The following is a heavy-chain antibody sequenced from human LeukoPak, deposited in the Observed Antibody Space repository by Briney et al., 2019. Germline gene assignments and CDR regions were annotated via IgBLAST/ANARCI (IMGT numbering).Heavy chain of an antibody. CDR1: GFTFSSYW. CDR3: ARDRPLTHGAFDI. Sequence: GGSLRLSCAASGFTFSSYWMSWVRQAPGKGLEWVANIKQDGSEKYYVDSVKGRFTISRDNAKNSLYLQMNSLRAEDTAVYSCARDRPLTHGAFDIWGQGTMVTVSS. CDR2: IKQDGSEK. J-gene: IGHJ3*02. V-gene: IGHV3-7*01.